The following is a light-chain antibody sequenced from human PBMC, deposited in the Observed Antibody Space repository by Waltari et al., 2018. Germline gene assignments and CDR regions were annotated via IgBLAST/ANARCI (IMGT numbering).Light chain of an antibody. CDR3: QQGNSNPLT. V-gene: IGKV1-13*02. J-gene: IGKJ4*01. Sequence: IQMFQSRASLSASVGERITVTCRASQGISSYLNWYQQKPGKAPKLLIYYANSLASGVPSRFSGSGSGTEFTLTISSLQPEDFATYYCQQGNSNPLTFGGGTKVEIK. CDR1: QGISSY. CDR2: YAN.